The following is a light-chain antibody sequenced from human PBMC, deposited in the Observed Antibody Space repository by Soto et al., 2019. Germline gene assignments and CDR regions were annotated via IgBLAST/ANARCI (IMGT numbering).Light chain of an antibody. CDR2: HND. CDR1: GSSIGAGYD. CDR3: QSYDSSLSGSGV. V-gene: IGLV1-40*01. J-gene: IGLJ3*02. Sequence: QSVLTQPPSVSGAPGQRVTIPCTGSGSSIGAGYDVHWYQQLPGTAPKLLIYHNDKRPSGIPDRFSGSKSGTSASLAITGLPAEDEAYYYCQSYDSSLSGSGVFGGGTKLPVL.